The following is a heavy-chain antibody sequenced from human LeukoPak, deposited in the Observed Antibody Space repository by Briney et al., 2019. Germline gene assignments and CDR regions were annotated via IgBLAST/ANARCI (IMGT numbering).Heavy chain of an antibody. CDR3: ARRSEWLVGSVYYYGMDV. D-gene: IGHD6-19*01. Sequence: GSLRLSCAASGFTFSSYRMNWVRQAPGKGLEWVSYISRSSTTIYYADSVKGRFTISRDNAKNSLYLEMNSLRDEGTAVYYCARRSEWLVGSVYYYGMDVWGQGTTVTVSS. CDR1: GFTFSSYR. CDR2: ISRSSTTI. J-gene: IGHJ6*02. V-gene: IGHV3-48*02.